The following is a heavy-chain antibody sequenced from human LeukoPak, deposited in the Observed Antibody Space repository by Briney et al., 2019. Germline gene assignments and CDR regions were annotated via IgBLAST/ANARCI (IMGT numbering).Heavy chain of an antibody. CDR2: INHSGST. J-gene: IGHJ4*02. CDR3: ARLLLTTPTDYFDY. Sequence: SETLSLTCAVYGGSFSGYYWIWIRQPPGKGLEWIGEINHSGSTNYNPSLKSRVTISVDTSKNQFSLKLSSVTAADTAVYYCARLLLTTPTDYFDYWGQGTLVTVSS. CDR1: GGSFSGYY. V-gene: IGHV4-34*01. D-gene: IGHD3-10*01.